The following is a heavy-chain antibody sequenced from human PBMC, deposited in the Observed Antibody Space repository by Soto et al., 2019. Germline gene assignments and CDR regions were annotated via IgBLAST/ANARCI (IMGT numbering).Heavy chain of an antibody. CDR3: AAGYTTGPDAFHI. CDR1: GDNFANYW. Sequence: PGESLKISCKGSGDNFANYWIGWVRQMPGKGLEWMGMIFPGDSDTKNSPSLQGQITMSVDKSDSSAYLQWRSLKASDTAMYYCAAGYTTGPDAFHIWGQGTLVTV. D-gene: IGHD6-13*01. CDR2: IFPGDSDT. V-gene: IGHV5-51*01. J-gene: IGHJ3*02.